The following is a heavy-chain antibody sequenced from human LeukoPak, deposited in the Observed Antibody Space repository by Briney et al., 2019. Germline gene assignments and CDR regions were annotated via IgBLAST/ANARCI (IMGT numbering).Heavy chain of an antibody. CDR2: ITATGGST. D-gene: IGHD1-1*01. Sequence: PGGSLRLSCAASGFTFSSYVMSWVRQAPGTGLEWVSTITATGGSTYYADSVKGRFTISRDNSKSTLHLQMNSLRVEDTAVYYCATRGTTATNYLEYWGQGTLVTASS. V-gene: IGHV3-23*01. CDR3: ATRGTTATNYLEY. CDR1: GFTFSSYV. J-gene: IGHJ4*02.